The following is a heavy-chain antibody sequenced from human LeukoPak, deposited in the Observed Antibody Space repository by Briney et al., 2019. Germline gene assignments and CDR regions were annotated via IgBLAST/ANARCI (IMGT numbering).Heavy chain of an antibody. Sequence: GASVKVSCQASGYTFTSYGISWVRQAPGQGLDWMGWISAYNGNTKYAQKLQGRVTMTTDTSTSTAYMELRSLRSDDTAVYYCARGRESHCSSTSCPGGYYYYMDVWGKGTTVTISS. CDR1: GYTFTSYG. CDR2: ISAYNGNT. V-gene: IGHV1-18*01. D-gene: IGHD2-2*01. J-gene: IGHJ6*03. CDR3: ARGRESHCSSTSCPGGYYYYMDV.